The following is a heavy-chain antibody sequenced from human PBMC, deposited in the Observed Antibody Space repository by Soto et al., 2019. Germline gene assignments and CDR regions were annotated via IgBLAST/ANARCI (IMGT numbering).Heavy chain of an antibody. CDR1: GFTFSDSW. Sequence: EVRLVESGGALVQPGGSLRLSCAASGFTFSDSWMGWVRQAPGKGLQWVANIKQDGSQTLYQGSLRGRVIISRDNTLNTLYLHMSSLRAEDTAVYYCVRESTWLRHYDQWRQGTVVTVSS. D-gene: IGHD5-18*01. J-gene: IGHJ4*02. CDR2: IKQDGSQT. V-gene: IGHV3-7*01. CDR3: VRESTWLRHYDQ.